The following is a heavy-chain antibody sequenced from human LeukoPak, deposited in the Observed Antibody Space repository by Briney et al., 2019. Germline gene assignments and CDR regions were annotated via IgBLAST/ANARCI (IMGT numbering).Heavy chain of an antibody. J-gene: IGHJ6*03. CDR3: ARGYCSSTSCYTHYYMDV. Sequence: SQTLSLTCAISGGSVSSNNAAWNWIRQSPSRGLEWLGRTYYRSKWYNDYAVSVKNRITINPDTSKNQFSLQLNSVTPEDTAVYYCARGYCSSTSCYTHYYMDVWGKGTTVTVSS. D-gene: IGHD2-2*02. CDR2: TYYRSKWYN. CDR1: GGSVSSNNAA. V-gene: IGHV6-1*01.